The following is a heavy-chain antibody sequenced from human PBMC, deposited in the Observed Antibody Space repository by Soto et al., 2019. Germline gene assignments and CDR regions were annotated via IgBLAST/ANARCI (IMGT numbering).Heavy chain of an antibody. CDR1: GGSVSSGGYF. D-gene: IGHD6-19*01. Sequence: PSXTLSLTCTVSGGSVSSGGYFCSWILQPPGKGLEWIGYISYSGSTKYNPSLESRVTISVDTSNKNFALKLASVTAADTAVYYCARAPYSSGWPDSWGQGTLVTVSS. CDR2: ISYSGST. J-gene: IGHJ4*02. V-gene: IGHV4-61*03. CDR3: ARAPYSSGWPDS.